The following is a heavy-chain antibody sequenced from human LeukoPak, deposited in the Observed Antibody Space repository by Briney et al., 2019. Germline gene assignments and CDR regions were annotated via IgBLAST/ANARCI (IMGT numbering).Heavy chain of an antibody. CDR2: IWYDGSNK. D-gene: IGHD6-6*01. CDR3: AREYSSSSAAFDI. J-gene: IGHJ3*02. Sequence: PGGSLRLSCAASGFTFSSYGMHWVRQAPGKGLEWVAVIWYDGSNKYYADSVKGRFTISRDNSKNTLYLQMNSLRAEDTAVYYCAREYSSSSAAFDIWGQGTMVTVS. CDR1: GFTFSSYG. V-gene: IGHV3-33*01.